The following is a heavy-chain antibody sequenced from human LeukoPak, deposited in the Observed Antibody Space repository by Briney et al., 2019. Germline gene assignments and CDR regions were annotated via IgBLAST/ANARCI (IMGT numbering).Heavy chain of an antibody. J-gene: IGHJ3*02. CDR1: GFTFSDYA. CDR2: ISYDGSLK. Sequence: GGSLRLSCAASGFTFSDYAIHWVRQAPGKGLEWVAVISYDGSLKFSADSVKGRFTISRDNSKNTLYLQMNNLRAEDTAVYYCASKGGSFTISGVVYNDAFAIWGQGTMVTVSA. V-gene: IGHV3-30-3*01. D-gene: IGHD3-3*01. CDR3: ASKGGSFTISGVVYNDAFAI.